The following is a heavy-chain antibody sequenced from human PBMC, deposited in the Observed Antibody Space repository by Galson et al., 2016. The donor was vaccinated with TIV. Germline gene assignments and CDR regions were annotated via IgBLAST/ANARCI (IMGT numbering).Heavy chain of an antibody. CDR2: ISVSGGST. Sequence: SLRLSCAASGFTFHNYAFSWVRQAPGKGLEWVSSISVSGGSTYSAATVSGRFIISRDNSRNTLYLQMTSLRAEATAVYYCAKDLLSNTNHYWPFDFDFWGPGTLVTVSS. CDR3: AKDLLSNTNHYWPFDFDF. J-gene: IGHJ4*02. V-gene: IGHV3-23*01. CDR1: GFTFHNYA. D-gene: IGHD2-8*01.